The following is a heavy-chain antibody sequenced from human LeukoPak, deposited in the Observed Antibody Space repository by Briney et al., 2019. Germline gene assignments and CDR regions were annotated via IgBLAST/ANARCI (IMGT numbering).Heavy chain of an antibody. Sequence: SKTLSLTCAISGDSVSSNSATWNWIRQSPSRGLEWLGRTYYRSKWYKYYAVSVKGRITINPDTSENQFSLQLNSVTPEDTAVYYCARGPSYFQHWGQGTLVTVSS. CDR3: ARGPSYFQH. J-gene: IGHJ1*01. V-gene: IGHV6-1*01. CDR1: GDSVSSNSAT. CDR2: TYYRSKWYK.